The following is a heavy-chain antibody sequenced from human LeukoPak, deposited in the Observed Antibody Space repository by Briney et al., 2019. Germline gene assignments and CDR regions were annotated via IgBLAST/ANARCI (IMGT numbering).Heavy chain of an antibody. V-gene: IGHV3-23*01. CDR2: ISGSGGNT. D-gene: IGHD6-19*01. CDR3: ARATLIAVAGTWDF. J-gene: IGHJ4*02. CDR1: RFTFSSYA. Sequence: PGGSLRLSCAASRFTFSSYAMSWVRQAPGKGLEWVSAISGSGGNTYYADSVKGRFTISRDNSKNTLFLQMNSLRAEDTAVYYCARATLIAVAGTWDFWGQGTLVTVSS.